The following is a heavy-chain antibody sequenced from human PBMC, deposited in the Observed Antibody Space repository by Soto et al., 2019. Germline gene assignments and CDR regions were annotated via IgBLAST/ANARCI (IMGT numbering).Heavy chain of an antibody. CDR1: GGSISSGDYY. Sequence: SETLSLTCTVSGGSISSGDYYWSWIRQPPGKGLEWIGYIYYSGSTYYNPSLESRVTISVDTSKNQFSLKLSSVTAADTAVYYCARDTMVRGVPPTYYFDYWGQGTLVTVSS. J-gene: IGHJ4*02. CDR3: ARDTMVRGVPPTYYFDY. CDR2: IYYSGST. V-gene: IGHV4-30-4*01. D-gene: IGHD3-10*01.